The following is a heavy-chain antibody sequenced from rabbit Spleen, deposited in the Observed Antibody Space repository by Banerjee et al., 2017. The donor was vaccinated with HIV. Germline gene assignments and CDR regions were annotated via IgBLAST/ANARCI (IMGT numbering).Heavy chain of an antibody. D-gene: IGHD8-1*01. CDR2: IAGLSSGFT. V-gene: IGHV1S45*01. CDR3: ARDTGSSFSSYGMDL. Sequence: QEQLVESGGGLVQPGGSLTLTCTASGFSFSSNDYMCWVRQAPGKGLEWISCIAGLSSGFTYSATWAKGRFTISKTSSTTVTLQMTSLTVADTATYFCARDTGSSFSSYGMDLWGQGTLVTVS. CDR1: GFSFSSNDY. J-gene: IGHJ3*01.